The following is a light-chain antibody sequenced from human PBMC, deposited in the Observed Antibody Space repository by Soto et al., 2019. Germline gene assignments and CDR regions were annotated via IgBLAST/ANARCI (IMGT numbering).Light chain of an antibody. V-gene: IGKV3-20*01. CDR3: QQYGSSPLYT. CDR1: QSVGSRF. Sequence: EIVLTQSPGTLSLSPGERATLSCRASQSVGSRFLAWYQQKPGQAPRLLIYGASNRATGIPDRFSGSGSGTDFTLTISRLEPEDFAVYYCQQYGSSPLYTFGQGTKLEIK. CDR2: GAS. J-gene: IGKJ2*01.